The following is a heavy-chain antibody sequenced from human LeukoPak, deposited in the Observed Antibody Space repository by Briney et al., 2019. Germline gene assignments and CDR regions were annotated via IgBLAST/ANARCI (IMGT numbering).Heavy chain of an antibody. D-gene: IGHD4-17*01. Sequence: GGSLRLSCAASGFTFSSYSMNWVRQAPGKGLEWVSSISSSSSYIYYADSVKGRFTISRGNAKNSLYLQMNSLRAEDTAVYYCARDERVTTSNYYYYYMDVWGKGTTVTVSS. CDR1: GFTFSSYS. V-gene: IGHV3-21*01. J-gene: IGHJ6*03. CDR3: ARDERVTTSNYYYYYMDV. CDR2: ISSSSSYI.